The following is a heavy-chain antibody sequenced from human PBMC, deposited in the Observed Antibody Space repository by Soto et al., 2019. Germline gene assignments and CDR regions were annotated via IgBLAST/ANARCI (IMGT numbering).Heavy chain of an antibody. J-gene: IGHJ2*01. CDR1: GFTFSSYS. Sequence: EVQLVESGGGLVKPGGSLRLSCAASGFTFSSYSMTWVRQAPGKGLEWVSSISSSSSYIYYADSVKGRFTISRDNAKNSLYLQMNSLRAEDTAVYYCARDPIGYSYGYGYWYFDLWGRGTLVTVSS. V-gene: IGHV3-21*01. CDR2: ISSSSSYI. D-gene: IGHD5-18*01. CDR3: ARDPIGYSYGYGYWYFDL.